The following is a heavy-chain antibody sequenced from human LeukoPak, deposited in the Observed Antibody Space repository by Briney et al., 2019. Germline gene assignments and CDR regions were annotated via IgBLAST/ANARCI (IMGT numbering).Heavy chain of an antibody. CDR2: INPNSGGT. Sequence: ASVKVSCKASGYTLTGYYIHWARQAPGQGLEWMGWINPNSGGTNYAQKFQGRVTMTRNTSISTAYMEVSRLRSDDTAMYYCARDHCSGGRCYSEGADNNYWGQGTLVTVSS. CDR1: GYTLTGYY. D-gene: IGHD2-15*01. V-gene: IGHV1-2*02. J-gene: IGHJ4*02. CDR3: ARDHCSGGRCYSEGADNNY.